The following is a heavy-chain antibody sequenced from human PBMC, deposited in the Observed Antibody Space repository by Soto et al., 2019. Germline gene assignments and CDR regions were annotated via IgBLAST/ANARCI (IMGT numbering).Heavy chain of an antibody. J-gene: IGHJ6*02. Sequence: PSETLSLTCAVSGYSISSGYYWGWIRQPPGKGLEWIGSIYHSGSTYYNPSLKSRVTISVDTSKNQFSLKLSSVTAADTAVYYCARVLYYDFWSGSGPMDVWGQGTTVTVSS. CDR2: IYHSGST. CDR3: ARVLYYDFWSGSGPMDV. CDR1: GYSISSGYY. D-gene: IGHD3-3*01. V-gene: IGHV4-38-2*01.